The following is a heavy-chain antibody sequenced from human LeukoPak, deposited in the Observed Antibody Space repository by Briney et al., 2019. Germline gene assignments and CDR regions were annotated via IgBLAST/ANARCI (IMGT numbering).Heavy chain of an antibody. J-gene: IGHJ4*02. CDR3: ARDVGALES. D-gene: IGHD1-26*01. CDR2: LNQDGREK. V-gene: IGHV3-7*01. CDR1: GFTFSSSW. Sequence: GGSLRLSCAASGFTFSSSWMSWVRQAPGKGLEWVANLNQDGREKYYVDSVKGRFTISRDNAKNSLYLQMNSLKAEDTAVYYCARDVGALESWGQGTLVTVSS.